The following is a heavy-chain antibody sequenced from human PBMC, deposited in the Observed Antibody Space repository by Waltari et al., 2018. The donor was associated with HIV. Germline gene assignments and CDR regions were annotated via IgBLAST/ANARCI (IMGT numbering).Heavy chain of an antibody. Sequence: QVHLVESGGGVVQPGRSLRPSCAASGFTFSTYVMHWVRQAPGKGLEWVADISYDGSDKYHADSVKGRFTISRDNSRNTLYLQMNSLRPEDTAVYFCAREFYYDSTGYNSGLDYWGQEPWSPSPQ. CDR1: GFTFSTYV. V-gene: IGHV3-30*01. D-gene: IGHD3-22*01. J-gene: IGHJ4*01. CDR3: AREFYYDSTGYNSGLDY. CDR2: ISYDGSDK.